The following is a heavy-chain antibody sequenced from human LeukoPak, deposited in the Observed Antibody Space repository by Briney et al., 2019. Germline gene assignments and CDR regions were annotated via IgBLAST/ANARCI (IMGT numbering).Heavy chain of an antibody. J-gene: IGHJ4*02. Sequence: GPSLRLSCAASGFTISSNYMSWVRQAPGKGLEWVSVIYSGGSTYYADSVKGRFTISRDNSKNTLYLQMNSLRAEDTAVYYCARHSLAAAGTVDYWGQGTLVTVSS. CDR2: IYSGGST. V-gene: IGHV3-53*01. D-gene: IGHD6-13*01. CDR1: GFTISSNY. CDR3: ARHSLAAAGTVDY.